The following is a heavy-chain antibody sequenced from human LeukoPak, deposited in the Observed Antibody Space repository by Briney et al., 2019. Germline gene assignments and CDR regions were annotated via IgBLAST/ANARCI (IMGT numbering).Heavy chain of an antibody. CDR2: IIPIGGTT. D-gene: IGHD6-19*01. J-gene: IGHJ4*02. Sequence: GASVKVSCKASGYTFTTYYMHWVRQAPGQGLEWMGIIIPIGGTTTYAHKFQGRVTMTRDTSTSTVYMELSSLTSEDTAVYYCARAYSGWSSDSWGQGTLVTVSS. V-gene: IGHV1-46*01. CDR3: ARAYSGWSSDS. CDR1: GYTFTTYY.